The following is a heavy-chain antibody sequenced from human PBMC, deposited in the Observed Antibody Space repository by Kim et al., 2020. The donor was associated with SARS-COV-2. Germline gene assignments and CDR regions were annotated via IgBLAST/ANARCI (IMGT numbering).Heavy chain of an antibody. CDR1: GGSITSYY. CDR3: ARIDSGGWAFDL. CDR2: IYEDGVT. V-gene: IGHV4-59*08. Sequence: SETLSLTCSVSGGSITSYYWNWIRQTPGKGLEWIGYIYEDGVTNYNPSLKSRVTISIDMSKNQFSLNLISVTAADTALYYCARIDSGGWAFDLWGQGTMVTVSS. D-gene: IGHD3-22*01. J-gene: IGHJ3*01.